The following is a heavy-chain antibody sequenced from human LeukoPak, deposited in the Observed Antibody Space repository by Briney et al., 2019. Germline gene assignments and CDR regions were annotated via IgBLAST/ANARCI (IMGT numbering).Heavy chain of an antibody. CDR1: GGSFSGYY. Sequence: SETLSLTCAVYGGSFSGYYWSWIRQPPGKGLEWIGEINHSGSTNYNPSLKSRVTISVDTSKNQFSLKLSPVTAADTAVYYCARGSRGVGRHNIVVVPAAIPRYYFDYWGQGTLVTVSS. CDR2: INHSGST. CDR3: ARGSRGVGRHNIVVVPAAIPRYYFDY. J-gene: IGHJ4*02. V-gene: IGHV4-34*01. D-gene: IGHD2-2*02.